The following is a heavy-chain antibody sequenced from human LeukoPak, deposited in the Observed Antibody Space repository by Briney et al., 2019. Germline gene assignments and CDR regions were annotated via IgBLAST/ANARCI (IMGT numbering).Heavy chain of an antibody. CDR3: ARETIVEYYFDY. Sequence: PSETLSLTCAVYGGSFSGYYWSWIRQPPGKGLEWIGEFNHSGSTNYNPSLKSRVTISVDTSKNQFSLKLSSVTAADTAVYYCARETIVEYYFDYWGQGTLVTVSS. CDR1: GGSFSGYY. D-gene: IGHD4-11*01. J-gene: IGHJ4*02. CDR2: FNHSGST. V-gene: IGHV4-34*01.